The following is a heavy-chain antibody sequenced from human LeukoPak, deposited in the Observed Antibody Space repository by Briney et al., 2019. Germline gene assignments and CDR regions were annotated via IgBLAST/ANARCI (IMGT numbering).Heavy chain of an antibody. CDR2: IYHSGST. J-gene: IGHJ4*02. Sequence: PSETLSLTCTVSGGSISSSSYYWAWIRQPPGKGLEWIGEIYHSGSTNYNPSLKSRVTISVDKSKNQFSLNLSSVTAADTAVYYCARFGGLDNYFDYWGQGTLVTVSS. CDR3: ARFGGLDNYFDY. V-gene: IGHV4-39*07. D-gene: IGHD2-15*01. CDR1: GGSISSSSYY.